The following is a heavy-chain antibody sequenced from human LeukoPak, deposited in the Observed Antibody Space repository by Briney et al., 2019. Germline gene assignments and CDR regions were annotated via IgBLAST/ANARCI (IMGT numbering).Heavy chain of an antibody. V-gene: IGHV4-59*01. J-gene: IGHJ3*02. CDR2: IYYSGST. CDR1: GGSISSYY. Sequence: KPSETLSLTCTVSGGSISSYYWSWIRQPPGKGLEWIGYIYYSGSTNYNPSLKSRVTISVDTSKNQFSLKLSSVTAADTAVYYCARAVAVEGYLDAFDICGQGTMVTVS. CDR3: ARAVAVEGYLDAFDI. D-gene: IGHD5-24*01.